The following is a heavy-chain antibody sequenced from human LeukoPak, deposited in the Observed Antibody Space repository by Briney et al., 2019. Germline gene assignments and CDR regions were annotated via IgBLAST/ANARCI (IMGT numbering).Heavy chain of an antibody. J-gene: IGHJ3*02. CDR2: ISTAGDP. D-gene: IGHD2-2*01. Sequence: GGSLRLSCTASGFTFSSYDMHWVRQDKGKGLEWVSAISTAGDPYYLGSVKGRFTISRENAKNSFYLQMNSLRAGDTAVYYCASQARPGAAEGAFDIWGQGTMVTVSS. CDR1: GFTFSSYD. CDR3: ASQARPGAAEGAFDI. V-gene: IGHV3-13*05.